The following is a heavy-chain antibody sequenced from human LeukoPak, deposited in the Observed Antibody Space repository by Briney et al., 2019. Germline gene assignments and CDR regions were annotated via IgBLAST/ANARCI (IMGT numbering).Heavy chain of an antibody. CDR2: IYYTGGT. D-gene: IGHD5-12*01. CDR3: ARVRTRGWLRGAEMDV. V-gene: IGHV4-59*11. CDR1: GDSINTHY. J-gene: IGHJ6*04. Sequence: PSETLSLTCIVSGDSINTHYWSWIRQPPGKGLEWIGHIYYTGGTTYNPSLESRVTISVDTSKNQFSLKLNSVTAADTAVYFCARVRTRGWLRGAEMDVWGKGTTVTISS.